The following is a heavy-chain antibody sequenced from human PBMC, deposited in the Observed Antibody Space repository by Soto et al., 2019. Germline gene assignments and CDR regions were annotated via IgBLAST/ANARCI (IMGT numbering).Heavy chain of an antibody. CDR3: ARDPGFGRTFDY. J-gene: IGHJ4*02. Sequence: GGSLRLSCAASGFMFSSYDMHWVRQAPGKGLEWVAVKWYDESNKYYADSVKGRFTISRDDSKNTLYLQMNSLRAEDTAVYYCARDPGFGRTFDYWGQGTLVTVSS. CDR2: KWYDESNK. D-gene: IGHD3-16*01. CDR1: GFMFSSYD. V-gene: IGHV3-33*01.